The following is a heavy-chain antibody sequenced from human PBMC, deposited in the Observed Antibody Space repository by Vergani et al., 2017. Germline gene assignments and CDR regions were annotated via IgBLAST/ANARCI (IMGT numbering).Heavy chain of an antibody. Sequence: QVQLQESGPGLVKPSETLSLTCTVSGGSISSYYWSWIRQPAGKGLEWIGRIYTSGSTNYNPSLKSRVIMSVDTSKNQFSLKLSSVTAADTAVYYCARRSTEGARYWYFDLWGRGTLVTVSS. J-gene: IGHJ2*01. CDR3: ARRSTEGARYWYFDL. CDR2: IYTSGST. CDR1: GGSISSYY. D-gene: IGHD5/OR15-5a*01. V-gene: IGHV4-4*07.